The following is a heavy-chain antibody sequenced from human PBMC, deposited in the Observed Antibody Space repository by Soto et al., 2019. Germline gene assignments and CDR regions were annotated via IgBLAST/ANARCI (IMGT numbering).Heavy chain of an antibody. CDR3: AGSFSGLPRMDPGPDY. D-gene: IGHD5-12*01. CDR2: ISSSGDTI. Sequence: PGRSMRLSCAASGFTFNDYYMSWMRDAPGKGLEWLSYISSSGDTIYYADSVKGRFTISRDNAKNSLYLQMNSLRAEDTAVYYCAGSFSGLPRMDPGPDYWGQGTLVTVSS. J-gene: IGHJ4*02. V-gene: IGHV3-11*01. CDR1: GFTFNDYY.